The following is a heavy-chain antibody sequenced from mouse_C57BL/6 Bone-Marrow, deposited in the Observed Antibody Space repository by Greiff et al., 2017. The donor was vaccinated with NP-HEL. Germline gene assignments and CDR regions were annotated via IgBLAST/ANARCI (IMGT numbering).Heavy chain of an antibody. J-gene: IGHJ2*01. D-gene: IGHD1-1*01. CDR3: TSTTVGHYFDY. CDR1: GFTFSNYW. Sequence: EVKLEESGEGLVQPGGSMKLSCVASGFTFSNYWMNWVRQSPEKGLEWVAQIRLKSDNYATHYAESVKGRFTISRDDSKSSVYLQMNNLRAEDTGIYYCTSTTVGHYFDYWGQGTTLTVSS. V-gene: IGHV6-3*01. CDR2: IRLKSDNYAT.